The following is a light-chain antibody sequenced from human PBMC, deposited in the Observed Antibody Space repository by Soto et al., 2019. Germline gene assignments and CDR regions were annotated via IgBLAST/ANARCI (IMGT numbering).Light chain of an antibody. J-gene: IGKJ5*01. V-gene: IGKV1D-12*01. CDR2: AAS. CDR1: QHINSC. Sequence: DIQMTQSPSSVSASVGDRVTITCRASQHINSCLAWYQQKPGKAPKLLIYAASSLQSGVPSRFSGSGSGTDFTLTINSLQPEDFATYYCQQANSFPITFGQGTRLEIK. CDR3: QQANSFPIT.